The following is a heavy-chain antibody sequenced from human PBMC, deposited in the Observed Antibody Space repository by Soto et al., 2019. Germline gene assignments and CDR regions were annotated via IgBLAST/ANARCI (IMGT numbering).Heavy chain of an antibody. D-gene: IGHD6-19*01. V-gene: IGHV3-23*01. Sequence: EVQLLESGGGLVQPGGSLRLSCGASGFTFSSCAMSWVRQAPGKGLEWVSGISGSGDTTYCADSVKGRFTISRDNSKNTLFLRMNSLRADDTAVYYCAKEPRSRWLAKYDYWGQGTLVTVSS. J-gene: IGHJ4*02. CDR2: ISGSGDTT. CDR1: GFTFSSCA. CDR3: AKEPRSRWLAKYDY.